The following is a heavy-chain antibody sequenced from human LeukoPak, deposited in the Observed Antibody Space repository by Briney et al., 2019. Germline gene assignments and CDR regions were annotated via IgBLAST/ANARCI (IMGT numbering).Heavy chain of an antibody. CDR1: GFTFSSYG. CDR3: ARERGVLDAFDI. J-gene: IGHJ3*02. V-gene: IGHV3-33*01. Sequence: PGRSLRLSCAASGFTFSSYGMHWVRQAPGKGLEWVAVIWYDGSNKYYADSVKGRFTISRDNSKNTQYLQINSLREDDTAIYYCARERGVLDAFDIWGQGTIVTAFS. D-gene: IGHD3-16*01. CDR2: IWYDGSNK.